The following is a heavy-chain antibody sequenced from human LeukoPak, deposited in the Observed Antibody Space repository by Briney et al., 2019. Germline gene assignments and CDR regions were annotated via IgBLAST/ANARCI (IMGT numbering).Heavy chain of an antibody. Sequence: ASVKVSCKASGYTFTGYDINWVRQAPGQGLEWMGWINPNSGGTNYAQKFQGRVTMTRDTSISTAYMELSRLRSDDTAVYYCARDMKGTVTVIYWFDPWGQGTLVTVSS. CDR2: INPNSGGT. D-gene: IGHD2-21*02. J-gene: IGHJ5*02. CDR1: GYTFTGYD. CDR3: ARDMKGTVTVIYWFDP. V-gene: IGHV1-2*02.